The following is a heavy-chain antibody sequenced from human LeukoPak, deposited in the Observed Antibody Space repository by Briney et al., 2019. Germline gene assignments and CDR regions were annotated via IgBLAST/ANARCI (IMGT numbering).Heavy chain of an antibody. Sequence: ASVKVSCKSSGYTFTSYGISCWRRALGQGLEWRGGSIAYNCNTNYAQKLQGRVTMTTDTYTSTAYMELRSLRSDDTAVYYCASVAAAGISDYWGQGTLVTVSS. CDR2: SIAYNCNT. D-gene: IGHD6-13*01. CDR1: GYTFTSYG. CDR3: ASVAAAGISDY. V-gene: IGHV1-18*01. J-gene: IGHJ4*02.